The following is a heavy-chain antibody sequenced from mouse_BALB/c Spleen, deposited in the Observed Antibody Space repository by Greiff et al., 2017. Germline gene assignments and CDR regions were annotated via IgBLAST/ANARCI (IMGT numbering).Heavy chain of an antibody. V-gene: IGHV5-12-2*01. CDR2: ISNGGGST. D-gene: IGHD2-14*01. J-gene: IGHJ2*01. Sequence: EVKLMESGGGLVQPGGSLKLSCAASGFTFSSYTMSWVRQTPEKRLEWVAYISNGGGSTYYPDTVKGRFTISRDNAKNTLYLQMSSLKSEDTAMYYCARHEGYDVKENYFDYWGQGTTLTVSS. CDR1: GFTFSSYT. CDR3: ARHEGYDVKENYFDY.